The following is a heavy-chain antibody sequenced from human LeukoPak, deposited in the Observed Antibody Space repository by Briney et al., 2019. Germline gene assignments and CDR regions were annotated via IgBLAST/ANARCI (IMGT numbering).Heavy chain of an antibody. Sequence: PSEPLSLTCIVSGGSISSYYWSWIRQPPGKGLEWIGYIYYTGSTNYNPSLKSRVTISVDTSKNQFSLKLSSVTAADMAVYYCARDAYSSSEVDWFDPWGQGTLVTVSS. V-gene: IGHV4-59*01. CDR3: ARDAYSSSEVDWFDP. D-gene: IGHD6-13*01. J-gene: IGHJ5*02. CDR1: GGSISSYY. CDR2: IYYTGST.